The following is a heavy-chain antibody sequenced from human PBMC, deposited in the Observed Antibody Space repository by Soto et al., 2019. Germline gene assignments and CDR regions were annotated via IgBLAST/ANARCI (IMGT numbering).Heavy chain of an antibody. J-gene: IGHJ4*02. CDR1: GGSISSGGFY. V-gene: IGHV4-31*03. CDR3: ARGGDSYTIFDY. Sequence: QVQLQQSGPGLVKPSQTLSLTCTVSGGSISSGGFYWSGIRQYPGKGLEWIGYIYHSGSTYYNPSLKSRLSMSIDTSKNQFSLKLSSVTAADTALYFCARGGDSYTIFDYWGQGTRVTVSS. D-gene: IGHD5-18*01. CDR2: IYHSGST.